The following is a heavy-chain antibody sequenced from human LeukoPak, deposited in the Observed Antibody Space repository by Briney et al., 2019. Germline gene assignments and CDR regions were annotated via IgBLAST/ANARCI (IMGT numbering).Heavy chain of an antibody. Sequence: SVKVSCKASGGTFSSYAISWVRQAPGQGLEWMGRIIPIFGTANYALKFQGRVTITTDESTSTAYMELSSLRSEDTAVYYCASGNTIGGSWIQLWLDYWGQGTLVTVSS. D-gene: IGHD5-18*01. CDR1: GGTFSSYA. V-gene: IGHV1-69*05. CDR3: ASGNTIGGSWIQLWLDY. J-gene: IGHJ4*02. CDR2: IIPIFGTA.